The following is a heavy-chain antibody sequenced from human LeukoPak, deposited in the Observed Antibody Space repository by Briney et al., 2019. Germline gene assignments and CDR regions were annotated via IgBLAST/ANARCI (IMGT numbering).Heavy chain of an antibody. CDR3: ARRLARPGYFDY. J-gene: IGHJ4*02. D-gene: IGHD3-9*01. Sequence: SETLPLTCTVSGGSISSSSYYWGWIRQPPGKGLEWIGSIYYSGRTYYNPSLKSRVTISVDTSKNQFSLKLSSVTAADTAVYYCARRLARPGYFDYWGQGTLVTVSS. V-gene: IGHV4-39*01. CDR2: IYYSGRT. CDR1: GGSISSSSYY.